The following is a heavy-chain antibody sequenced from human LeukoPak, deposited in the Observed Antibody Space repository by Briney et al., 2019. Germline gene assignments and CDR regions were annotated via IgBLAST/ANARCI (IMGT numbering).Heavy chain of an antibody. D-gene: IGHD2-15*01. CDR1: GYSFTTYW. J-gene: IGHJ4*02. V-gene: IGHV5-51*01. CDR3: ARGRGYSANYFDY. CDR2: IYPGDSDT. Sequence: GESLKISCKGSGYSFTTYWIGWVRQMPGKGLQWMGIIYPGDSDTRYSPSFQGQVTISADKSINTAYLQWSSLKASDTAMYYCARGRGYSANYFDYWGQGTLVTVSS.